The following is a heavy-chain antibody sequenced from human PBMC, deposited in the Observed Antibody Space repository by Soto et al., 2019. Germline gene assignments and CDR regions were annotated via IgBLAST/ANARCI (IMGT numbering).Heavy chain of an antibody. CDR2: IYYSGST. J-gene: IGHJ5*02. D-gene: IGHD2-2*01. CDR3: ARLVRSTSCYACWFDP. Sequence: SETLSLTCTVSGGSISSYYWSWIRQPPGKGLEWIGYIYYSGSTNYNPSLKSRVTISVDTSKNQFSLKLSSVTAADTAVYYCARLVRSTSCYACWFDPWGQGTLVTVSS. V-gene: IGHV4-59*01. CDR1: GGSISSYY.